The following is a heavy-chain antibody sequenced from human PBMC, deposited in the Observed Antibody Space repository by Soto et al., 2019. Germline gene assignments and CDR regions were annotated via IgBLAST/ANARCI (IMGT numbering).Heavy chain of an antibody. CDR2: ISYDGSNK. D-gene: IGHD1-26*01. Sequence: GGSLRLSCAASGFTFSSYGMHWVRQAPGKGLEWVAVISYDGSNKYYADSVKGRFTISRDNSKNTLYLQMNSLRAEDTAVYYCAKDISYSGSYYFDYWGQGTLVTVSS. CDR1: GFTFSSYG. CDR3: AKDISYSGSYYFDY. V-gene: IGHV3-30*18. J-gene: IGHJ4*02.